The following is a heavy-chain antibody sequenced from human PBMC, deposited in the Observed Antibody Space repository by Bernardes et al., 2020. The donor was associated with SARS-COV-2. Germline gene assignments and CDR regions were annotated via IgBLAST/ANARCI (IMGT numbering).Heavy chain of an antibody. V-gene: IGHV3-21*01. D-gene: IGHD2-15*01. CDR3: ARVEPLVAQHYYYAMDV. CDR2: ISSSSSYI. CDR1: GFTFSSYR. Sequence: GGSLRLSCAASGFTFSSYRMNWVRQAPGKGLEWVSFISSSSSYIYYADSVKGRFTISRDNAKNSLYLQMNSLRAEDTAVYYCARVEPLVAQHYYYAMDVWGQGTTVTVSS. J-gene: IGHJ6*02.